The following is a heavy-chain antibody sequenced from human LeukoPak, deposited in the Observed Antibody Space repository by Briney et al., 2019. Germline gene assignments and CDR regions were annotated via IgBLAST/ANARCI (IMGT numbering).Heavy chain of an antibody. CDR2: ISWNSGSI. Sequence: PGRSLRLSCAASGFTFDDYAMHWVRQAPGKGLEWVSGISWNSGSIGYADSVKGRFTISRGNAKNSLYLQMNSLRAEDTALYYCAKATTELYCSSTSCYSRKSAYYYFDYWGQGTLVTVSS. J-gene: IGHJ4*02. CDR1: GFTFDDYA. CDR3: AKATTELYCSSTSCYSRKSAYYYFDY. D-gene: IGHD2-2*01. V-gene: IGHV3-9*01.